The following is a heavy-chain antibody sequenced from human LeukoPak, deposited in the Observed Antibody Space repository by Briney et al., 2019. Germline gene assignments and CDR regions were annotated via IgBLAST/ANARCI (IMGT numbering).Heavy chain of an antibody. CDR1: GFTFSSYA. J-gene: IGHJ3*02. CDR2: ISGSGGRT. CDR3: AKDRGGSDAFDI. Sequence: GGSLRLSCAASGFTFSSYAMSWVRQAPGRGLEWVSAISGSGGRTYYADSVKGRFTISRDNSKNTLYLQMNSLRAEDTAIYYCAKDRGGSDAFDIWGQGTMVTVSS. D-gene: IGHD3-10*01. V-gene: IGHV3-23*01.